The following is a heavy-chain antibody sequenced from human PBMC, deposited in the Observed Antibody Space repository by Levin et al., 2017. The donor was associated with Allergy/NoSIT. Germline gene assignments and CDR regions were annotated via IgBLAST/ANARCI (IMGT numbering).Heavy chain of an antibody. CDR3: ARDGQLGPDYYYYYGMDV. J-gene: IGHJ6*02. CDR1: GFTFSSYS. D-gene: IGHD6-6*01. V-gene: IGHV3-21*01. Sequence: GGSLRLSCAASGFTFSSYSMNWVRQAPGKGLEWVSSISSSSSYIYYADSVKGRFTISRDNAKNSLYLQMNSLRAEDTAVYYCARDGQLGPDYYYYYGMDVWGQGTTVTVSS. CDR2: ISSSSSYI.